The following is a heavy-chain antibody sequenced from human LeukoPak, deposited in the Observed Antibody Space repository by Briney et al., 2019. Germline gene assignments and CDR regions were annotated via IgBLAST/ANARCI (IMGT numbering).Heavy chain of an antibody. J-gene: IGHJ6*02. V-gene: IGHV4-31*03. CDR3: ARERIVVVPAVNCYYYYGMDV. D-gene: IGHD2-2*01. CDR1: GGSISSGGYY. Sequence: SETLSLTCTVSGGSISSGGYYWSWIRQHPGKGLEWIGYIYYSGSTYYNPSLKSRVTISVDTSKNQFSLKLSSVTAADTAVYYCARERIVVVPAVNCYYYYGMDVWGQGTTVTVSS. CDR2: IYYSGST.